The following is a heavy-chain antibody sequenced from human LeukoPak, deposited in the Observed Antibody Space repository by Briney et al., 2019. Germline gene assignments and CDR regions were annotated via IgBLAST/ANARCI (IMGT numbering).Heavy chain of an antibody. CDR3: ARTFCSGGSCYHFDY. CDR1: GGSISSYY. D-gene: IGHD2-15*01. Sequence: KPSETLSLTCTVSGGSISSYYWNWIRQPAGKGLEWIGRIYTGGSTNYNPSLKSRVTMSVDTSNNQFSLKLSSVTAADTAVYYCARTFCSGGSCYHFDYWGQGTLVTVSS. J-gene: IGHJ4*02. CDR2: IYTGGST. V-gene: IGHV4-4*07.